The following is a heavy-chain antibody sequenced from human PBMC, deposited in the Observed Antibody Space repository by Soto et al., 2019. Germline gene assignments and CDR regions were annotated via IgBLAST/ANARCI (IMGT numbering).Heavy chain of an antibody. Sequence: GGSRRRSCSASGWALSSYHMSWVRQDEGKGLEWVSAISGSGGSTYYADSVKGRFTISGDTSANTVYLQMDSLRAEDTAVYYCAKDAIANDGIWLMDSWGQGTVVIVSS. V-gene: IGHV3-23*01. J-gene: IGHJ5*02. CDR1: GWALSSYH. CDR3: AKDAIANDGIWLMDS. CDR2: ISGSGGST. D-gene: IGHD3-16*01.